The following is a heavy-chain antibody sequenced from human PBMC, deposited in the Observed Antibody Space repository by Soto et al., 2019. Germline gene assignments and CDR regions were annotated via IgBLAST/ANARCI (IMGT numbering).Heavy chain of an antibody. CDR2: IYYSGST. Sequence: SETLSLTCTVSGGSISSYYWSWIRQPPGKGLEWIGYIYYSGSTNYNPSLKSRVTISVDTSKNQFSLKLSSVTAADTAVYYCARHLSPAARFDYWGQGTLVTVSS. V-gene: IGHV4-59*08. CDR1: GGSISSYY. J-gene: IGHJ4*02. D-gene: IGHD2-2*01. CDR3: ARHLSPAARFDY.